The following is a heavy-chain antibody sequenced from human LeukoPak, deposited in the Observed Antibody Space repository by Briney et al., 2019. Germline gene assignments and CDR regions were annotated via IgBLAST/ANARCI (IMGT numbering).Heavy chain of an antibody. Sequence: PGGSLRLSCAASGFTFSSYAMSWVRQAPGKGLEWVANIKQDGSEKYYVDSVKGRFTISRDNAKNSLYLQMNSLRAEDTAVYYCARKTVRGAFDIWGQGTMVTVSS. CDR3: ARKTVRGAFDI. CDR1: GFTFSSYA. CDR2: IKQDGSEK. V-gene: IGHV3-7*01. J-gene: IGHJ3*02. D-gene: IGHD4-11*01.